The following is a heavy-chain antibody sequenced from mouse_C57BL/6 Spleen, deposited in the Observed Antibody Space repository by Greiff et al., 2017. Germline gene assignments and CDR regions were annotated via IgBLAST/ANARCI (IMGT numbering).Heavy chain of an antibody. D-gene: IGHD1-1*01. J-gene: IGHJ4*01. CDR3: ARKGTTVVARDYYAMDY. V-gene: IGHV1-67*01. CDR2: ISTYYGDA. CDR1: GYTFTDYA. Sequence: VQLQQSGPELVRPGVSVKISCKGSGYTFTDYAMHWVKQSHAKSLEWIGVISTYYGDASYNQKFKDKATMTVDKSSSTAYMELARLTSEDSAVYYCARKGTTVVARDYYAMDYWGQGTSVTVSS.